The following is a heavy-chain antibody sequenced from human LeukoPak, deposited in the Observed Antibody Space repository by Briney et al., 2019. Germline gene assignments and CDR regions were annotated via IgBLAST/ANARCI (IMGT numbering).Heavy chain of an antibody. CDR1: GSTFTSYY. J-gene: IGHJ5*02. CDR3: ARDKSGSNWFDP. Sequence: ASVTVSFKASGSTFTSYYMHWVREAPGQGLEWMGVINPSGGSTSYAQKFQGRVTMTRDMSTSTVYMELSSLRSEDTAVYYCARDKSGSNWFDPWGQGTLVTVSS. CDR2: INPSGGST. V-gene: IGHV1-46*01. D-gene: IGHD3-10*01.